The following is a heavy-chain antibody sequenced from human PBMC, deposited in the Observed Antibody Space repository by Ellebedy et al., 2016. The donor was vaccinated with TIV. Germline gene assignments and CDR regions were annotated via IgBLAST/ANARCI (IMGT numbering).Heavy chain of an antibody. Sequence: GESLKISCAASGFTFSSYWMSWVRQAPGKGLEWVAVISYDGSNKYYADSVKGRFTISRDNSKNTLYLQMNSLRAEDTAVYYCARDNSGAFDIWGQGTMVTVSS. CDR3: ARDNSGAFDI. V-gene: IGHV3-30*03. CDR1: GFTFSSYW. J-gene: IGHJ3*02. D-gene: IGHD7-27*01. CDR2: ISYDGSNK.